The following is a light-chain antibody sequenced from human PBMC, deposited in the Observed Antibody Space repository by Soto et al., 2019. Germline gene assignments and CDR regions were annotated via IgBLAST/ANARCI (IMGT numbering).Light chain of an antibody. CDR3: QQLNNYPPWT. J-gene: IGKJ1*01. V-gene: IGKV1-9*01. CDR2: AAP. Sequence: DIQLTQSPSFLSASVGDRVTITCRASQGISSYLAWYQQKPGKAPKLLIYAAPTLQSGVPSRFSGSGSGTEFTLTISSLQPEDFATYYCQQLNNYPPWTFGQGTKVEIK. CDR1: QGISSY.